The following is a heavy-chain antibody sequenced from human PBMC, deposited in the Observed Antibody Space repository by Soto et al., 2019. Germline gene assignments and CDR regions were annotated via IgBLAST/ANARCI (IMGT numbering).Heavy chain of an antibody. V-gene: IGHV3-64*01. CDR2: ISSNGGTT. J-gene: IGHJ4*02. CDR1: GFTFSTYA. D-gene: IGHD2-2*01. CDR3: ARDGRAMHDY. Sequence: PGGSLRLSCAASGFTFSTYAMQWVRQAPGKGLEFVSSISSNGGTTNYAYSVKGRFTISRDNSRDTLYLQMGSLRPEDMAVYYCARDGRAMHDYWGQGALVTVSS.